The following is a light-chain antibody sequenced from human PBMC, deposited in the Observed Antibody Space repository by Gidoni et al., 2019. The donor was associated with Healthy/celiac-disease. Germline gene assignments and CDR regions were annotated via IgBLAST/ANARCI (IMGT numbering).Light chain of an antibody. CDR2: DAS. CDR1: QSISSY. Sequence: DIQMTQSPSSRSASVGDRVTITCRASQSISSYLNWYQQKPGKAPKLLIYDASSLQSGVSSRFSGSGAGTDFTLTISSLQPEDFATYYCQQSYSTPYTFGQGTKLEIK. V-gene: IGKV1-39*01. J-gene: IGKJ2*01. CDR3: QQSYSTPYT.